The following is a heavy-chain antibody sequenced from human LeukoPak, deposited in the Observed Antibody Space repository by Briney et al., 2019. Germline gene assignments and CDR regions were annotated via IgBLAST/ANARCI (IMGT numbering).Heavy chain of an antibody. CDR2: IYHSGST. J-gene: IGHJ3*02. CDR1: GGSFSGYY. V-gene: IGHV4-34*01. D-gene: IGHD2-15*01. CDR3: ARILGYCSGGTCYSVDAFDI. Sequence: SETLSLTCAVYGGSFSGYYWGWIRQPPGKGLEWIGSIYHSGSTYYNPSLKSRVTISVDTSKNQFSLKLSSVTAADTAVYYCARILGYCSGGTCYSVDAFDIWGQGTMVTVSS.